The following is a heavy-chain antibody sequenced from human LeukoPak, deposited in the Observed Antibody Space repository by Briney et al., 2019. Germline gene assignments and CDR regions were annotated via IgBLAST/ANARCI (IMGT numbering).Heavy chain of an antibody. V-gene: IGHV1-18*01. CDR3: ARGNEFSSGGSCYPACWHYYYGMDV. Sequence: GASVKVSCKASGYTFTSYGISWVRQAPGQGLEWMGWISAYNGNTNYAQKLQGRVTMTTDTSTSTAYMELSSLRSEDTAVYYCARGNEFSSGGSCYPACWHYYYGMDVWGQGTTVTVSS. CDR1: GYTFTSYG. CDR2: ISAYNGNT. J-gene: IGHJ6*02. D-gene: IGHD2-15*01.